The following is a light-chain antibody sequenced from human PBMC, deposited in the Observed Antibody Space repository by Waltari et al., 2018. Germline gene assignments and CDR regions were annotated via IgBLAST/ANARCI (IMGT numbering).Light chain of an antibody. J-gene: IGLJ1*01. V-gene: IGLV2-14*03. Sequence: QSALTQSASVSGSHGQSITISCTGTSSDIGGYNYVSWYQQHPGKAPKLIIYDVSKRPSGVSNRFSGSKSGNTASLTISGLQAEDEADYYCSSYGSDTTSYVFGTGTKVTVL. CDR1: SSDIGGYNY. CDR3: SSYGSDTTSYV. CDR2: DVS.